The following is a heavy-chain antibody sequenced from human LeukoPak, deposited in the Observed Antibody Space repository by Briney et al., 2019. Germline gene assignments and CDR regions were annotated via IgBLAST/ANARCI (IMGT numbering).Heavy chain of an antibody. J-gene: IGHJ3*02. CDR3: ARGSDPQLLWFGELWNWNLYAFDI. CDR2: MNPNSGNT. Sequence: ASVKVSCKASGYTFTSYDINWVRQATGQGLEWMGWMNPNSGNTGYAQKFQGRVTMTRNTSISTAYMELSSLRSEGTAVYYCARGSDPQLLWFGELWNWNLYAFDIWGQGTMVTVSS. D-gene: IGHD3-10*01. V-gene: IGHV1-8*01. CDR1: GYTFTSYD.